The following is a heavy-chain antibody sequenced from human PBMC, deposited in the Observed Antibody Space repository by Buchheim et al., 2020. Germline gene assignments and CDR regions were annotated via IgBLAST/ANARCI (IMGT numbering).Heavy chain of an antibody. D-gene: IGHD5-12*01. CDR2: IKSKTDGGAT. CDR1: GFTFSNAW. V-gene: IGHV3-15*07. J-gene: IGHJ6*02. CDR3: TSTTIRAVYFYGMDV. Sequence: EVQLVESGGGLLKPGGSLRLSCAASGFTFSNAWMNWVRQAPGKGLEWVGRIKSKTDGGATDYAVPVKGRFTLSRDDSKNTLYLQLNSLKTEDTAVYYCTSTTIRAVYFYGMDVWGQGT.